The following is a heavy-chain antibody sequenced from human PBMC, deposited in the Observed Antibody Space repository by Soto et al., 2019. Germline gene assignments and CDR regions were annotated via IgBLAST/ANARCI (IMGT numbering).Heavy chain of an antibody. V-gene: IGHV3-30-3*01. CDR2: ISYDGSNK. CDR3: AREPQDVWPAPVY. CDR1: GFTFSSYA. Sequence: GGSLRLSCAASGFTFSSYAMHWVRQAPGKGLEWVAVISYDGSNKYYADSVKGRFTISRDNSKNTLYLQMNSLRAEDTAVYYCAREPQDVWPAPVYWGQGTLVTVSS. J-gene: IGHJ4*02. D-gene: IGHD3-3*01.